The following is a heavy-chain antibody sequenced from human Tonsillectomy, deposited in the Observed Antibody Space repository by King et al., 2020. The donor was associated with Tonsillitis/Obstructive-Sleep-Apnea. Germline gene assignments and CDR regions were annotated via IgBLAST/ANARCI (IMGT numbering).Heavy chain of an antibody. CDR3: ARGSRRLGELSSYFDY. D-gene: IGHD3-16*02. CDR2: ISYDGSNK. CDR1: GFTFSSYA. V-gene: IGHV3-30*04. J-gene: IGHJ4*02. Sequence: VQLVESGGGVVQPGRSLRLSCAASGFTFSSYAMHWVRQAPGKGLEWVAVISYDGSNKYYADSVKGRFTISRDNSKNTLYLQMNSLRAEDTAVYYCARGSRRLGELSSYFDYWGQGTLVTVSS.